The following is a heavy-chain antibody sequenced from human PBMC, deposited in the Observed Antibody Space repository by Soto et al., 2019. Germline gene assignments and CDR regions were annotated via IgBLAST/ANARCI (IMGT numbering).Heavy chain of an antibody. CDR3: ATRGEYYYDSSGYYTVDY. CDR2: IYYSGST. Sequence: SETLSLTCTVSGGSISSSSYYWGWIRQPPGKGLEWIGSIYYSGSTYYNPSLKSRVTISVDTSKNQFSLKLSSVTAADTAVYYCATRGEYYYDSSGYYTVDYWGQGTLVTVSS. J-gene: IGHJ4*02. V-gene: IGHV4-39*01. CDR1: GGSISSSSYY. D-gene: IGHD3-22*01.